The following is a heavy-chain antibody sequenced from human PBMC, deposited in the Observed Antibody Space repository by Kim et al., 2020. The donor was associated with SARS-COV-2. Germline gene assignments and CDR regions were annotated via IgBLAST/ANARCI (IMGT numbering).Heavy chain of an antibody. CDR2: T. CDR3: AIYDSRKSLDY. J-gene: IGHJ4*02. Sequence: TKYVEKFQGRVTITTDTSTSTVYMELRSLTSDDTATYYCAIYDSRKSLDYWGQGTLVTVSS. D-gene: IGHD3-16*01. V-gene: IGHV1-18*01.